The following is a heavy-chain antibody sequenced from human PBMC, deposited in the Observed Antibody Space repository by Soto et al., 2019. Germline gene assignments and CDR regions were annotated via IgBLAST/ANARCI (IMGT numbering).Heavy chain of an antibody. D-gene: IGHD3-10*01. CDR2: ISENGGIT. Sequence: GGSMRLSCAAAGFTFSTYWRQWVRQVPGEGLVWVSSISENGGITTYADSVKGRFTISRDNAKNTLYLQMNGLRVEDTAIHYCAREYYSSGTHWGQGTLVTVSS. CDR1: GFTFSTYW. V-gene: IGHV3-74*01. J-gene: IGHJ1*01. CDR3: AREYYSSGTH.